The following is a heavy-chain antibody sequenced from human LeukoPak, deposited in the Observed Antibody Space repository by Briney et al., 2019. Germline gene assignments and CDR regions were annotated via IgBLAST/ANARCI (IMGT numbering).Heavy chain of an antibody. CDR2: IFHSGTT. CDR3: AGILRNWYFDV. V-gene: IGHV4-59*11. J-gene: IGHJ2*01. D-gene: IGHD3-3*02. Sequence: SETLSLTCTVSGDSIRSHYWNWIRQAPGKRLEWIGYIFHSGTTNYNPSLKSRVTISVDRSKNQFSLNLNSVTAADTAVYYCAGILRNWYFDVWGRGTPVTVSS. CDR1: GDSIRSHY.